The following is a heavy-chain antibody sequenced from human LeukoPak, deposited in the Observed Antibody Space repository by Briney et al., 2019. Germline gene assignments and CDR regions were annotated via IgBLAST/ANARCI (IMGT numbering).Heavy chain of an antibody. Sequence: GEFLKISCKGSGYSFTSYWIGWVRQMPGKGLEWMGIIYPGDSDTRYSPSFQGQVTISADKSISTAYLQWSSLKASDTAMYYCARIGLYCSSTSCYDYWGQGTLVTVSS. CDR3: ARIGLYCSSTSCYDY. J-gene: IGHJ4*02. V-gene: IGHV5-51*01. CDR2: IYPGDSDT. CDR1: GYSFTSYW. D-gene: IGHD2-2*01.